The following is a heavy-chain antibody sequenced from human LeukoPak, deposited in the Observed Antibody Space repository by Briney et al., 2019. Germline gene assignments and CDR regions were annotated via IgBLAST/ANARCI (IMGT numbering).Heavy chain of an antibody. V-gene: IGHV3-33*03. D-gene: IGHD6-19*01. CDR3: ATGWYDAFDI. Sequence: GGSLRLSCAASGFTFSSYGMHWVRQAPGKGLEWVAVIWYDGSNKYYADSVKGRFTISRDNAKNSLYLQMNSLRAEDTALYHCATGWYDAFDIWGQGTMVTVSS. CDR2: IWYDGSNK. J-gene: IGHJ3*02. CDR1: GFTFSSYG.